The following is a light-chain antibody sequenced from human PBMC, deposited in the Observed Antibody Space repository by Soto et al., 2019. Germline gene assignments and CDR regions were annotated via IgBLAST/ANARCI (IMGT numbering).Light chain of an antibody. CDR3: QQYVSSPLT. Sequence: EIVLTQSPGTLSLSPGERATLSCRASQSVSSSSLAWYQQKPGQAPRLLIYDTSSRATGIPDRFSGSGSGTDFTLTTSRLEPEDFAVYYCQQYVSSPLTFGGGTKVDIK. J-gene: IGKJ4*01. CDR2: DTS. CDR1: QSVSSSS. V-gene: IGKV3-20*01.